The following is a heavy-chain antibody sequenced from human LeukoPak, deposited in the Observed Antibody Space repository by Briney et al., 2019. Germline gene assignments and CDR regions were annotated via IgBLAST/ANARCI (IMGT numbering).Heavy chain of an antibody. CDR2: ISYDGNNE. D-gene: IGHD2-15*01. J-gene: IGHJ2*01. CDR1: GFTFSSYG. CDR3: AKTPLQDCSGGSCYSYWYFDL. V-gene: IGHV3-30*18. Sequence: PGGSLRLSCAASGFTFSSYGMHWVRQAPGTGLEWVAVISYDGNNEYFADSVKGRFTISRDNSKNTLYLQMNSLRAEDTAVYYCAKTPLQDCSGGSCYSYWYFDLWGRGTLVTVSS.